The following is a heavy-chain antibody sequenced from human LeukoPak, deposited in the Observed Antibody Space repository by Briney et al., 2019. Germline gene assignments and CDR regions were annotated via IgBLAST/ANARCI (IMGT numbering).Heavy chain of an antibody. CDR1: GGSISSGDYY. D-gene: IGHD3-3*01. CDR3: ARGVGGFWSGATWFDP. V-gene: IGHV4-30-4*08. Sequence: SETLSLTCSVSGGSISSGDYYWSWIRQPPGKGLEWIGYIYNSGRTYYNPSFKSRVSISADTSKKHFSLKMSSVSAADTAVYYCARGVGGFWSGATWFDPWGQGTLVTVSS. J-gene: IGHJ5*02. CDR2: IYNSGRT.